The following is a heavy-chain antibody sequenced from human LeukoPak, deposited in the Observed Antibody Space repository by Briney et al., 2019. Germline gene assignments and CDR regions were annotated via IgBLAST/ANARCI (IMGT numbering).Heavy chain of an antibody. V-gene: IGHV1-24*01. J-gene: IGHJ5*02. Sequence: ASVKVSCKVSGYTLTELSMHWVRQAPGKGLEWMGGFDPEDGETIYAQKFQGRVTMTEDTSTDTAYMELSSLRSDDTAVYYCARGTGEYQLLPTGFDPWGQGTLVTVSS. CDR3: ARGTGEYQLLPTGFDP. CDR1: GYTLTELS. D-gene: IGHD2-2*01. CDR2: FDPEDGET.